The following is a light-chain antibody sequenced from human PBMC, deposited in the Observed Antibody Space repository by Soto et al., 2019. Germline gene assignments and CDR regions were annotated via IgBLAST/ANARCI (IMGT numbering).Light chain of an antibody. CDR2: DAY. J-gene: IGKJ2*01. V-gene: IGKV3-11*01. Sequence: EVVLTQSPVTLSLSPGERATLSCRASQSFRGLLAWYQQKPGQAPRLLIYDAYNRATGIPPRFSGSGSGTDFTLTISSLEPEDFAVYYCQQYGSFGQGTKLEIK. CDR1: QSFRGL. CDR3: QQYGS.